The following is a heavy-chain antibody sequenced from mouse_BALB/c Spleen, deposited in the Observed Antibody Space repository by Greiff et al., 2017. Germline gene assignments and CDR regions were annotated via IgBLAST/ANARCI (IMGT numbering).Heavy chain of an antibody. CDR2: INPGTGDT. CDR1: GYSFTSYW. CDR3: AREGSFDY. J-gene: IGHJ2*01. V-gene: IGHV1-7*01. Sequence: QVQLQQSGAELAKPGASVKMSCKASGYSFTSYWMHWVKQWPGQGLEWIGYINPGTGDTEYNQKFKDKATLTADKSSSTAYMQLSSLASEDSAVYYYAREGSFDYWGQGTTLTVSS.